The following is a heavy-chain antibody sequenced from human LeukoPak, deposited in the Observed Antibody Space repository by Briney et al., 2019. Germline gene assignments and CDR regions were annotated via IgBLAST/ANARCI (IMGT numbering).Heavy chain of an antibody. V-gene: IGHV4-31*03. CDR3: AREGSSSWYHYFDY. D-gene: IGHD6-13*01. CDR2: ISYSGST. CDR1: GGSISSGGYY. J-gene: IGHJ4*02. Sequence: SETLSLTCTVSGGSISSGGYYWSWIRQHPGKGLEWIGYISYSGSTYYNPSLKSRVTISVDTSKNQFSLKLSSVTAADTAVYYCAREGSSSWYHYFDYWGQGTLVTVSS.